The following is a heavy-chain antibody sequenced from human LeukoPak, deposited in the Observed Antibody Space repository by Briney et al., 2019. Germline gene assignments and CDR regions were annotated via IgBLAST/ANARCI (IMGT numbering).Heavy chain of an antibody. D-gene: IGHD2-2*01. Sequence: SETLSLTCTVSGYSISSGYYWGWIRQPPGKGLEWIGSIYHSGSTYYNPSLKSRVTISVDTSKNQFSLKLSSVTAADTAVYYCARPDPQLALHYWGQGTLVTVSS. J-gene: IGHJ4*02. V-gene: IGHV4-38-2*02. CDR3: ARPDPQLALHY. CDR2: IYHSGST. CDR1: GYSISSGYY.